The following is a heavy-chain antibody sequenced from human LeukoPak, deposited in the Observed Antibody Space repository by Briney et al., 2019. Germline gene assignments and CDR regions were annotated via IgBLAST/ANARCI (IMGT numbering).Heavy chain of an antibody. V-gene: IGHV3-23*01. Sequence: PGGSLRLSCAASGFTFSRHAMSWVRQAPGKGLEWVSGIVGSGDSTYYADSVKGRFTISRDNSKNTLYLQMNSLRAEDTAVYYCARDSGTTVGYFDYWSQGTLVTVSS. CDR1: GFTFSRHA. J-gene: IGHJ4*02. CDR3: ARDSGTTVGYFDY. D-gene: IGHD4-23*01. CDR2: IVGSGDST.